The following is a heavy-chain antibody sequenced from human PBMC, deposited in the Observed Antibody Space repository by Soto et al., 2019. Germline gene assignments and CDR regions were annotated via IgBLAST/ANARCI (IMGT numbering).Heavy chain of an antibody. V-gene: IGHV4-59*01. CDR1: GGSISSYY. CDR3: AGEGYCSGGSCYLSSGFDY. Sequence: PSETLSLTCTVSGGSISSYYWSWIRQPPGKGLEWIGYIYYSGSTNYNPSLKSRVTISVDTSKNQFSLKLSSVTAADTAVYYCAGEGYCSGGSCYLSSGFDYWGQGTLVTVSS. CDR2: IYYSGST. D-gene: IGHD2-15*01. J-gene: IGHJ4*02.